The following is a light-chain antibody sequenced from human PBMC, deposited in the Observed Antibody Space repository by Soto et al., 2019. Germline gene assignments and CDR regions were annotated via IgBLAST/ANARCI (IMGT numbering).Light chain of an antibody. CDR1: QSVSSY. V-gene: IGKV3-11*01. Sequence: EIVLTQYPATLCLSPGERATLSSRASQSVSSYSAWYQQKPGQAPRLLIYDASNRATGIPARVSGSGSGTEFTLTISSLQSEDFAVYYCQQYNNWPRTFGQGTKVDIK. CDR2: DAS. J-gene: IGKJ1*01. CDR3: QQYNNWPRT.